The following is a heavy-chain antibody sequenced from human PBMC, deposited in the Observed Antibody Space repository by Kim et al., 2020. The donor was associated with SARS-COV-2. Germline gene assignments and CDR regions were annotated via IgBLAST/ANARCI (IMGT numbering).Heavy chain of an antibody. D-gene: IGHD2-2*01. Sequence: GGSLRLSCAASGFTFSSYGMHWVRQAPGKGLEWVAVISYDGSNKYYANSVKGRFTISRDNSKNTLYLQMNSLRAEDTAVYYCAKEPQYCSSTSCYVRYYGMDVWGQGTTVTVSS. V-gene: IGHV3-30*18. J-gene: IGHJ6*02. CDR2: ISYDGSNK. CDR1: GFTFSSYG. CDR3: AKEPQYCSSTSCYVRYYGMDV.